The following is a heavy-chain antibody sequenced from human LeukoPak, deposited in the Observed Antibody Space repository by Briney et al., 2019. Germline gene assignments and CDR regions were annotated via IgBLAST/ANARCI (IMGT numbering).Heavy chain of an antibody. J-gene: IGHJ4*02. Sequence: ASVKVSCKTSGYTFTNSYMHWVRQAPGQRLEWMGWINAGNGNAKYSQKFQGRVTITRDTSASTAYMELRSLRSDDTAVYYCARGSFPSDDILTGPFDNWGQGTLVTVSS. CDR1: GYTFTNSY. CDR2: INAGNGNA. D-gene: IGHD3-9*01. CDR3: ARGSFPSDDILTGPFDN. V-gene: IGHV1-3*01.